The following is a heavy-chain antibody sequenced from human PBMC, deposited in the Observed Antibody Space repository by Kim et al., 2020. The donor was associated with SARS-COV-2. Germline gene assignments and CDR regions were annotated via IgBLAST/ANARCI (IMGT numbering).Heavy chain of an antibody. CDR3: ARYMTARPIYYYYYMDV. Sequence: SETLSLTCAVYGGSFSGYYWSWIRQPPGKGLEWIGEINHSGSTNYNPSLKSRVTISVDTSKNQFSLKLSSVTAADTAVYYCARYMTARPIYYYYYMDVWGKRTTVTVSS. D-gene: IGHD6-6*01. CDR2: INHSGST. V-gene: IGHV4-34*01. CDR1: GGSFSGYY. J-gene: IGHJ6*03.